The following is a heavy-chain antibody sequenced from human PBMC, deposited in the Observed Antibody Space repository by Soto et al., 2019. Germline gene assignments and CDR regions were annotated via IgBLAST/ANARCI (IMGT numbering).Heavy chain of an antibody. CDR3: ARGLRFLEWFEPVDR. Sequence: SETLSLTCTVSGGSISSGGYYWSWIRQHPGKGLEWIGYIYYSGSTYYNPSLKSRVTISVDTSKNQFSLKLSSVIAADTAVYYCARGLRFLEWFEPVDRGEQGTLVTVAS. J-gene: IGHJ5*02. V-gene: IGHV4-31*03. CDR1: GGSISSGGYY. D-gene: IGHD3-3*01. CDR2: IYYSGST.